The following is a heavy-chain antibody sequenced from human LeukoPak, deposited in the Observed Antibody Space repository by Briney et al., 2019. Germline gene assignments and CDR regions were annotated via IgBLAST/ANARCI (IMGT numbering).Heavy chain of an antibody. D-gene: IGHD3-10*01. J-gene: IGHJ4*02. CDR3: AKRGVVIRVVLVGFHKEAYYFDS. CDR1: GITLSNYG. CDR2: ISGSGGST. Sequence: GGALRLSCAVSGITLSNYGMSWVRQAPGKGREWVAGISGSGGSTNYADSVKGRFSISRDNPKNTLYLLMNSLRAEDTAVYFCAKRGVVIRVVLVGFHKEAYYFDSWGQGALVTVSS. V-gene: IGHV3-23*01.